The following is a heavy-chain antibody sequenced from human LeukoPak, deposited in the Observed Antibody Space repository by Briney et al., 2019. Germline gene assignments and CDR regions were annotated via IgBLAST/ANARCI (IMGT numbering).Heavy chain of an antibody. Sequence: GGSLRLSCEASGFTFGSYAMYWVRQAPGKGLEWVAGIFGSGGSAHYADSAKGRFAISRHNSKNTVYLQINSLRAEDTAVYYCGKTTTGYSSGQKPAWPVDYWGQGTLVTVSS. V-gene: IGHV3-23*01. CDR3: GKTTTGYSSGQKPAWPVDY. CDR2: IFGSGGSA. CDR1: GFTFGSYA. J-gene: IGHJ4*02. D-gene: IGHD6-19*01.